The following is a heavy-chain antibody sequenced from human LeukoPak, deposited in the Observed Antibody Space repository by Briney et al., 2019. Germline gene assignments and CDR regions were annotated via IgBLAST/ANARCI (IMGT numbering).Heavy chain of an antibody. CDR1: GGSISSDY. Sequence: SETLSLTCSVSGGSISSDYWNWIRQPPGKGLEWLGYIYTSGNTDYNLSLKSRVTISVDTSKKQFSLKLSSVTAADTAVYYCARAPSPMYSSSAPLDYWGQGTLVIVSS. V-gene: IGHV4-4*09. J-gene: IGHJ4*02. CDR2: IYTSGNT. D-gene: IGHD6-6*01. CDR3: ARAPSPMYSSSAPLDY.